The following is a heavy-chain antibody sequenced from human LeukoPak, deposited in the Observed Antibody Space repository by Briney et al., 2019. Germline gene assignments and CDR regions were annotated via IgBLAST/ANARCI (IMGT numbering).Heavy chain of an antibody. CDR3: ARGGTRRGRFDY. CDR1: GGSISGYY. J-gene: IGHJ4*02. CDR2: IYYSGST. V-gene: IGHV4-59*08. Sequence: SETLSLTCTVSGGSISGYYWSWIRQPPGKGLEWIGYIYYSGSTNYNPSLKSRVTISVDTSKNQFSLKLSSVTAADTAVYYCARGGTRRGRFDYWGQGTLVTVSS. D-gene: IGHD3-16*01.